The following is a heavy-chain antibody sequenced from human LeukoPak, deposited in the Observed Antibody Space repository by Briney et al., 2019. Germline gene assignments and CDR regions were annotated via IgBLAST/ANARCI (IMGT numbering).Heavy chain of an antibody. Sequence: SETLSLTCTVSGGSISSYYWSWIRQPPGKGLEWIGYIYYSGSTNYNPSLKSRVTISVDTSKNQFSLKLSSVTAADTAVYYCARLAEAAAGRLDYWGQGTLVTVSS. D-gene: IGHD6-13*01. J-gene: IGHJ4*02. CDR3: ARLAEAAAGRLDY. V-gene: IGHV4-59*01. CDR1: GGSISSYY. CDR2: IYYSGST.